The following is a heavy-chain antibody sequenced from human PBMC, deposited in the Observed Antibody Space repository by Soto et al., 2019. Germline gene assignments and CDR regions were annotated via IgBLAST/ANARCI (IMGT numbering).Heavy chain of an antibody. J-gene: IGHJ6*02. CDR3: AREMIPMIMGGMSDMDV. CDR2: IAYDGNNK. Sequence: QVQLVESGGGVVQPGRSLRLSCEASGFTFSSYGMHWVRQAPGKGLEWVAVIAYDGNNKYYADSVKGRFTISRDNSKNTMYLQMNSLRLEDTAVYYCAREMIPMIMGGMSDMDVWGQGTTVTVSS. CDR1: GFTFSSYG. D-gene: IGHD3-22*01. V-gene: IGHV3-30*03.